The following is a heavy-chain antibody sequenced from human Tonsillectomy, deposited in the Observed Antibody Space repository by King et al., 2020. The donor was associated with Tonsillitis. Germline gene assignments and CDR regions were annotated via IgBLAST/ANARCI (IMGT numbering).Heavy chain of an antibody. CDR1: GFTFSSYW. CDR2: INSDGSST. D-gene: IGHD3-22*01. Sequence: VQLVESGGGLVQPGGSLRLSCAASGFTFSSYWMHWVRQAPGKGLVWVSRINSDGSSTSYADSVKGRFTISRDNAKNTLYLQMNSLRAEDTAMYYCARGYFYDSGGLQCFDYWGQGTLVTVSS. J-gene: IGHJ4*02. V-gene: IGHV3-74*01. CDR3: ARGYFYDSGGLQCFDY.